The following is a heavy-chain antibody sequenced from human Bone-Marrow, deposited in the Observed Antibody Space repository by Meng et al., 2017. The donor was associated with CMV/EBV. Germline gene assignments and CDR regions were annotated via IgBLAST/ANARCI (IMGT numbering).Heavy chain of an antibody. CDR3: ARGGSGSVYRFDP. CDR2: VIPVFATP. Sequence: CKASGGIFRNSAIRWLRQAPGQGLEWMGGVIPVFATPNLAQKFQGRVTLTTDESTSTAFMELSGLKSEDTAVYYCARGGSGSVYRFDPWGQGTLVTVSS. V-gene: IGHV1-69*05. D-gene: IGHD1-26*01. CDR1: GGIFRNSA. J-gene: IGHJ5*02.